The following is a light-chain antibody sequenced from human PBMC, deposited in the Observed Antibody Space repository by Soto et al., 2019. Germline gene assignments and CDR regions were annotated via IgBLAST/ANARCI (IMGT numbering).Light chain of an antibody. CDR1: QSVSSSY. CDR2: GAS. J-gene: IGKJ1*01. V-gene: IGKV3-20*01. Sequence: EIVLTQSPGTLSLSPGERATLSCRVSQSVSSSYLAWYQKKPGQAPRLLIYGASSRATGIPDRFSGSGSGTDFILTISRLEPEDFAVYYCQQYSSSRTFGRGTKVDIK. CDR3: QQYSSSRT.